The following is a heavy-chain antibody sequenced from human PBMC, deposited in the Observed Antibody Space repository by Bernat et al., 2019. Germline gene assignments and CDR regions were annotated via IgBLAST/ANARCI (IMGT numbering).Heavy chain of an antibody. CDR2: ISYDGTNK. J-gene: IGHJ6*02. V-gene: IGHV3-30-3*01. CDR3: ARDQRDTDAWYLYYYYGMDV. CDR1: GFTFSRYP. Sequence: QVQLVESGGGVVQPGRSLRLSCAASGFTFSRYPIHWVRQAPGKGLEWVAVISYDGTNKYYADSVKGRFTISRDNSKNSLYLHMSSLRGEDTAVYYCARDQRDTDAWYLYYYYGMDVWGQGTPVTVSS. D-gene: IGHD5-18*01.